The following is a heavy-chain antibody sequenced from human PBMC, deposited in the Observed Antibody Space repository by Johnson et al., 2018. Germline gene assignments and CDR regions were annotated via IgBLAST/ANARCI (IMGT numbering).Heavy chain of an antibody. J-gene: IGHJ6*02. CDR3: ARDEYYYDSSGYYRHYGMDV. CDR2: IYYSGST. D-gene: IGHD3-22*01. Sequence: QVQLQESGPGLVKPSETLSLTCTVSGGSISSYYWSWIRQPPGKGLEWIGYIYYSGSTNYNPSLKSRVTITVATSKNQFSLKLSSVTAADTAVYYCARDEYYYDSSGYYRHYGMDVWGQGTTVTVSS. CDR1: GGSISSYY. V-gene: IGHV4-59*01.